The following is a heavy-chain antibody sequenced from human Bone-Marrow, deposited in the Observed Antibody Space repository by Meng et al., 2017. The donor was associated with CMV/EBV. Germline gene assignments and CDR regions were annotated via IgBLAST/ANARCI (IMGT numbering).Heavy chain of an antibody. CDR3: AKDLSGDAADLFYDMDV. CDR2: INGRGTGT. J-gene: IGHJ6*02. D-gene: IGHD3-9*01. CDR1: GFTFSDYY. V-gene: IGHV3-23*01. Sequence: GESLKISCAASGFTFSDYYMSWIRQAPGKGLEWVSGINGRGTGTYYADSLRGRFTISRDNSKNTLYLQMNSLRAEDTAVYYCAKDLSGDAADLFYDMDVWGHGTTVTVSS.